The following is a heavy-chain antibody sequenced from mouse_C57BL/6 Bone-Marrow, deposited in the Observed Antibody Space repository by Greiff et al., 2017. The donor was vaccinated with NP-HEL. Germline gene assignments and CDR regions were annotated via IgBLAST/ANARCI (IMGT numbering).Heavy chain of an antibody. D-gene: IGHD3-3*01. V-gene: IGHV2-9-1*01. Sequence: QVQLQQSGPGLVAPSQSLSITCTVSGFSLTSYAISWVRQPPGKGLEWLGVIWTGGGTNYNSALKTRLSISKENTKSQFFLTMNSLQTDDTARYYCARNGAGNDLYWYFDVWGTGTTLTVSS. CDR3: ARNGAGNDLYWYFDV. CDR2: IWTGGGT. CDR1: GFSLTSYA. J-gene: IGHJ1*03.